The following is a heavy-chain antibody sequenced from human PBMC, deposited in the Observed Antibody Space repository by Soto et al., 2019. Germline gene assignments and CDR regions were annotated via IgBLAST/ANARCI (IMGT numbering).Heavy chain of an antibody. CDR2: ISYTGNT. D-gene: IGHD2-21*02. Sequence: SETLSLTCTVSGASINSGIYYWGWIRQPPGKGLEWIGSISYTGNTYYNSSLNSRVTISMDTSTNQFSLKLSSVTAADTAVYYCASTQYGGNSSGAFDIWGQGTMVTVSS. CDR3: ASTQYGGNSSGAFDI. J-gene: IGHJ3*02. V-gene: IGHV4-39*07. CDR1: GASINSGIYY.